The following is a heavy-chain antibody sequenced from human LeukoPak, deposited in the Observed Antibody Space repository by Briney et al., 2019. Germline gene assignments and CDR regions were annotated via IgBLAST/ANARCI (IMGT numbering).Heavy chain of an antibody. V-gene: IGHV1-69*13. CDR3: ARDHLPPYYFDY. CDR2: IIPIFGTA. Sequence: GASVKVSCKASGGTFSSYAISWVRQAPGQGLEWMGGIIPIFGTANYAQKFQGRVTITADESTSTAYMELSSLRSEDTAVYYCARDHLPPYYFDYWGQGTLVTVSS. J-gene: IGHJ4*02. CDR1: GGTFSSYA.